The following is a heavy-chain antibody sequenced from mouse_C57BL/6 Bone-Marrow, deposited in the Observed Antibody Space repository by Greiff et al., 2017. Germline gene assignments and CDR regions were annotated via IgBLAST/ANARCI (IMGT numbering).Heavy chain of an antibody. V-gene: IGHV5-9-1*02. D-gene: IGHD2-4*01. J-gene: IGHJ3*01. CDR3: TRDAYDYWFAY. CDR2: ISSGGDYI. Sequence: EVQVVESGEGLVKPGGSLKLSCAASGFTFSSYAMSWVRQTPEKRLEWVAYISSGGDYIYYAATVKGRFTISRDNARNTLYLQMSSLKSEDTAMYYCTRDAYDYWFAYWGQGTLVTVSA. CDR1: GFTFSSYA.